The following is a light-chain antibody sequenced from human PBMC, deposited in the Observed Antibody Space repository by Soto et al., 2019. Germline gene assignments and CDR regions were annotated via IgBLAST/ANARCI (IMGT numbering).Light chain of an antibody. CDR1: SSDVGGYNY. CDR2: DVS. Sequence: QSALTQPASVSGSPGQSITISCTGTSSDVGGYNYVSWYQQHPGKAPKLMIYDVSNRPSGVSNRFSGSKSGNTASLTISGLQAEDKADYYCSSYTSSSTLVFGGGTQLTVL. J-gene: IGLJ2*01. V-gene: IGLV2-14*01. CDR3: SSYTSSSTLV.